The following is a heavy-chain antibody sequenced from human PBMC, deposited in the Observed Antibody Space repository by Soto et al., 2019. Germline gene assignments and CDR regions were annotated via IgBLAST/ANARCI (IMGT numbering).Heavy chain of an antibody. CDR2: INSDGSST. V-gene: IGHV3-74*01. CDR1: GFTFSSYW. J-gene: IGHJ4*02. Sequence: EVQLVECGGGLVQPGGSLRLSCAASGFTFSSYWMHWVCQAPGKGLVWVSRINSDGSSTSYADSVKGRFTISRDNAKNTLYLQINSLRAEDTAVYYCVRTSLVVAAATREDYWGQGTLVPVSS. D-gene: IGHD2-15*01. CDR3: VRTSLVVAAATREDY.